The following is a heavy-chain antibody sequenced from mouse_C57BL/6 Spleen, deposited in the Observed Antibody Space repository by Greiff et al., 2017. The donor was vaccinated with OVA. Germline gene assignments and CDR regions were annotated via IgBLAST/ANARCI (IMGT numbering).Heavy chain of an antibody. V-gene: IGHV1-55*01. CDR1: GFTFTSYW. CDR2: IYPGSGST. D-gene: IGHD2-4*01. Sequence: QVQLQQPGAELVKPGASVKMSCTASGFTFTSYWITWVKQRPGQGLEWIGDIYPGSGSTNYTEKFKSQATLTVDTSSSTAYMQLSSLTSEDSAVYCCASEKIYYDCDGTGDYWGQGTTLTVSS. CDR3: ASEKIYYDCDGTGDY. J-gene: IGHJ2*01.